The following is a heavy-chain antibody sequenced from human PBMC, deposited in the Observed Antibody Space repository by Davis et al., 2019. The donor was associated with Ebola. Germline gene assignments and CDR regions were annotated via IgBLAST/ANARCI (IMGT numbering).Heavy chain of an antibody. CDR3: ARDKRTYYYDSSGYPA. CDR2: ISGSGGST. V-gene: IGHV3-23*01. J-gene: IGHJ5*02. CDR1: GFTFSSYA. Sequence: PGGSLRLSCAASGFTFSSYAMSWVRQAPGKGLEWVSAISGSGGSTYYADSVKGRFTISRDNAKNSLYLQMNSLRDEDTAVYYCARDKRTYYYDSSGYPAWGQGTLVTVSS. D-gene: IGHD3-22*01.